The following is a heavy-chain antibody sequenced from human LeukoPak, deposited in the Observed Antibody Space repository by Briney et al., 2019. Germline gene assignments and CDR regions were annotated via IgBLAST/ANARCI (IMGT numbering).Heavy chain of an antibody. CDR3: ARGSSSYYYYYYMDV. J-gene: IGHJ6*03. CDR2: IYSGGST. D-gene: IGHD6-13*01. V-gene: IGHV3-53*01. CDR1: GFTVSSNY. Sequence: GGSLRHSCAASGFTVSSNYMRWVREAPGKELEWVSVIYSGGSTYYAESVKGRFTISTANTKTTLYLQMNSLRAEDTAVYYCARGSSSYYYYYYMDVWGKGTTVTASS.